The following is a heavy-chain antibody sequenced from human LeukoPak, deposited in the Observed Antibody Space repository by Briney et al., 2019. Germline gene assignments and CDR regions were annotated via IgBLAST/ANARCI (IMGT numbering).Heavy chain of an antibody. V-gene: IGHV3-53*01. D-gene: IGHD6-19*01. CDR1: GFTVSSEY. CDR2: IYRNGST. Sequence: PGGSLRLSCAGSGFTVSSEYMSWVRQAPGKGLEWVSVIYRNGSTYYADSVKGRFTISRDNSKNTLYLQMNSLRAEDTAVYYCARDAVAGKPPRYFQHWGQGTLVTVSS. J-gene: IGHJ1*01. CDR3: ARDAVAGKPPRYFQH.